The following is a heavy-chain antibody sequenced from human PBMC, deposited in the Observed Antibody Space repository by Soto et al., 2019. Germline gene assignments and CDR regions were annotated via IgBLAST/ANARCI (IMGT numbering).Heavy chain of an antibody. J-gene: IGHJ4*02. CDR1: GGSFSDYA. D-gene: IGHD1-26*01. Sequence: QVQLVQSGAEVKKPGSSVKVSCKASGGSFSDYAINWVRQAHGPGLEWMGGIVPMLRTPNYARKFQGRVTITADESTSTVSMELTSLTSDDTAVYYCARGLGGSYFPFDYWGQGTLVTVSS. CDR3: ARGLGGSYFPFDY. CDR2: IVPMLRTP. V-gene: IGHV1-69*11.